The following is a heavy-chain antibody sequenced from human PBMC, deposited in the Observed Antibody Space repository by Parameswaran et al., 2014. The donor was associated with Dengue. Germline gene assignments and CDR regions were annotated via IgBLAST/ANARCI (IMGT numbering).Heavy chain of an antibody. V-gene: IGHV4-31*02. CDR3: ARNTYYYYYMDV. CDR2: IYYSGST. Sequence: VRQMPGKGLEWIGYIYYSGSTYYNPSLKSRVTISVDTSKNQFSLKLSSVTAADTAVYYCARNTYYYYYMDVWGKGTTVTVSS. J-gene: IGHJ6*03. D-gene: IGHD1/OR15-1a*01.